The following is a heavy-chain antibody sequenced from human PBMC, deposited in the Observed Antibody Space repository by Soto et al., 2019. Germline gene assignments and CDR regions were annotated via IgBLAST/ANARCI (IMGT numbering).Heavy chain of an antibody. CDR3: ARDDSIWRNLYFDY. CDR1: GFTFRAYS. Sequence: EVQLVESGGGLAQPGGSLRLSCAASGFTFRAYSMNWVRQAPGKGQEWISYISGDSDPRHYADSVKGRFTISRDNAKNSVYLQMNSLRDEDTAVYFCARDDSIWRNLYFDYWGQGTLVTVSS. V-gene: IGHV3-48*02. J-gene: IGHJ4*02. CDR2: ISGDSDPR. D-gene: IGHD2-15*01.